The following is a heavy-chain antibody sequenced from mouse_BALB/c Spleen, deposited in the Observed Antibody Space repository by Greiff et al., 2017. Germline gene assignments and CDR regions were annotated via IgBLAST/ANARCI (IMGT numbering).Heavy chain of an antibody. J-gene: IGHJ4*01. Sequence: VQLQQSGAELVRPGVSVTISCKGSGYTFTDYAMHWVKQSHAKSLEWIGVISTYYGDASYNQKFKGKATMTVDKSSSTAYMELARLTSEDSAIYYCARWLLPYAMDYWGQGTSVTVSS. V-gene: IGHV1S137*01. CDR2: ISTYYGDA. CDR1: GYTFTDYA. D-gene: IGHD2-3*01. CDR3: ARWLLPYAMDY.